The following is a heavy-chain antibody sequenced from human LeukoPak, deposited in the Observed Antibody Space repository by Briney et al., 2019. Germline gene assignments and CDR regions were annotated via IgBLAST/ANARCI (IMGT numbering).Heavy chain of an antibody. D-gene: IGHD3-10*01. CDR3: ARGLRGSGSYHFDY. V-gene: IGHV4-34*01. Sequence: SETLSLTCAVYGGSFSGYYWSWIRQPPGKGLEWIGSIYHSGRTYYNPSLKSRVTISVDTSKNQFSLKLSSVTAADTAVYYCARGLRGSGSYHFDYWGQGTLDTVSS. CDR1: GGSFSGYY. CDR2: IYHSGRT. J-gene: IGHJ4*02.